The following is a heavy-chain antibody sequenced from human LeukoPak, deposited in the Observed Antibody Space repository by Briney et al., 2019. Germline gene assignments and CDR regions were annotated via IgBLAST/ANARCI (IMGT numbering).Heavy chain of an antibody. Sequence: GGSLRLSCAASGFTFDDYAMHWVRQAPGKGLEWVSGINWNSGSIDYADSVKGRFTISRDNANNSLYLQMNSLRAEDTALYYCGKDSMVRGVPVYFDYWGQGTLVTGSS. CDR2: INWNSGSI. CDR1: GFTFDDYA. J-gene: IGHJ4*02. D-gene: IGHD3-10*01. V-gene: IGHV3-9*01. CDR3: GKDSMVRGVPVYFDY.